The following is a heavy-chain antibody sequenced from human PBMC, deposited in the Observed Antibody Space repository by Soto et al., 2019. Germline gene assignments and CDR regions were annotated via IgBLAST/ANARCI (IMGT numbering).Heavy chain of an antibody. Sequence: TSETLSLTCTVSGGSISSGDYYWSWIRQPPGKGLEWIGYIYYSGSTYYNPSLKSRVTISVDTSKNQFSLKLSSVTAADTAVYYCARGASYCTNGVCYPNWFDPWGQGTLVTVSS. CDR1: GGSISSGDYY. J-gene: IGHJ5*02. V-gene: IGHV4-30-4*01. CDR2: IYYSGST. D-gene: IGHD2-8*01. CDR3: ARGASYCTNGVCYPNWFDP.